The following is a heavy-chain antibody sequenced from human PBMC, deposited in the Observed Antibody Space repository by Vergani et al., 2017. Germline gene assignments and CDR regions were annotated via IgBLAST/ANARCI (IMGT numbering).Heavy chain of an antibody. CDR2: ITPYNSYT. CDR1: GYGFTFRY. J-gene: IGHJ6*02. CDR3: STGSLALVSDYPGMAV. D-gene: IGHD3-9*01. V-gene: IGHV1-45*02. Sequence: QRLLGQSGAEVKKPGSSVKVACKATGYGFTFRYLHWVRQAPGQALEWMGWITPYNSYTRYAQKFQDRVIITWDRSTSTVYMELRSLRYDDTAIYYCSTGSLALVSDYPGMAVWGQGTTVTVS.